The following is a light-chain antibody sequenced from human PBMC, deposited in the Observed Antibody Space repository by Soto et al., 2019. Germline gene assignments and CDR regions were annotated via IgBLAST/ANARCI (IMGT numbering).Light chain of an antibody. J-gene: IGLJ3*02. CDR3: QSHDNSMRGSGV. CDR2: DNN. Sequence: QSVLTQPPSVSGAPGQRVTISCSGSNSDIGAGYNVHWYQQLPGTAPKLLIHDNNNRPSGVPDRFSGSKSGTSASLAITGLQAEDEADYYCQSHDNSMRGSGVFGGGTKLTVL. CDR1: NSDIGAGYN. V-gene: IGLV1-40*01.